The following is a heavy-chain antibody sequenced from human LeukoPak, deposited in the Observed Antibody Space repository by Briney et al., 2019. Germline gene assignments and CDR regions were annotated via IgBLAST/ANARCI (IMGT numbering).Heavy chain of an antibody. CDR3: TRDGSGFYYYYYMDV. D-gene: IGHD6-25*01. Sequence: GGSLRLSCAASGFTFSDYSMNWVRQAPGKGLEWVASISTVSTYTFYAESLKGRISISRDNAKNSLILQMSSLGADDTAVYYCTRDGSGFYYYYYMDVWGKGTTVTVSS. J-gene: IGHJ6*03. V-gene: IGHV3-21*01. CDR2: ISTVSTYT. CDR1: GFTFSDYS.